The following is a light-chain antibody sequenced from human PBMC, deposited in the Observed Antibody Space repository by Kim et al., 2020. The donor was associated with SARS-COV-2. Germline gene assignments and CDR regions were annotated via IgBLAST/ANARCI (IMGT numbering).Light chain of an antibody. Sequence: SVSPGERVTLSCRASQSVDTNLAWYQQKPGQAPSLVLYGASTRATGIPARFSGSGSGTEFTLTISSLQSEDFATYYCQQYNDWRSFGQGTKVDIK. CDR1: QSVDTN. V-gene: IGKV3-15*01. CDR3: QQYNDWRS. CDR2: GAS. J-gene: IGKJ1*01.